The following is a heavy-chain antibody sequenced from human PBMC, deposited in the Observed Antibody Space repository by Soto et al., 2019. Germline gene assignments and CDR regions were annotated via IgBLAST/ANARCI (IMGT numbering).Heavy chain of an antibody. CDR2: IYYSGST. Sequence: SETLSLTCTVSGCSISSSSYYWCWILHPPGKGLEWIGSIYYSGSTYYNPSLKSRVTISVDTSKNQFSLKLSSVTAADTAVYYCARNEAYYYDSSGPTAAFYSWGQGTMVPVSS. CDR1: GCSISSSSYY. CDR3: ARNEAYYYDSSGPTAAFYS. J-gene: IGHJ3*02. V-gene: IGHV4-39*01. D-gene: IGHD3-22*01.